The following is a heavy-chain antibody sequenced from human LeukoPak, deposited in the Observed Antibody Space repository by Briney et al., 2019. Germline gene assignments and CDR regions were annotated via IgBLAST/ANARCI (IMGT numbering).Heavy chain of an antibody. CDR3: ARAPGGRHPRYSSSPQFDY. CDR1: GGSISSSSYY. D-gene: IGHD6-6*01. Sequence: SETLSLTCTVSGGSISSSSYYWSWIRQPPGKGLEWIGYIYYSGSTNYNPSLKSRVTISVDTSKNQFSLKLSSVTAADTAVYYCARAPGGRHPRYSSSPQFDYWGQGTLVTVSS. V-gene: IGHV4-61*01. J-gene: IGHJ4*02. CDR2: IYYSGST.